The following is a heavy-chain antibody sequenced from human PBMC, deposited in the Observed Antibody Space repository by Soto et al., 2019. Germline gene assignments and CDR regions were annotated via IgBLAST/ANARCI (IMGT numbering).Heavy chain of an antibody. CDR3: IVTYSGSSMRFDY. CDR2: VKSKTDGGTI. V-gene: IGHV3-15*01. Sequence: EVQLVESGGGLVKPGGSLRLSCAASGFTFSNAWMTWVRQAPGKGLEWVGRVKSKTDGGTIDYAAPVKDRFTISRDDSKNTLYRQMNSLKTEDTAVYYCIVTYSGSSMRFDYWGQGTLVTVSS. J-gene: IGHJ4*02. D-gene: IGHD5-12*01. CDR1: GFTFSNAW.